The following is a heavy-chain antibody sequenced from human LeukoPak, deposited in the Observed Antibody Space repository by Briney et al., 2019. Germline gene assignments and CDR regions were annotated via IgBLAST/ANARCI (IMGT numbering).Heavy chain of an antibody. D-gene: IGHD6-19*01. J-gene: IGHJ1*01. CDR1: GYTFTGYH. Sequence: ASVKVSCKTSGYTFTGYHMHWVRQAPGQGLEWMGWINPISGGTKYGQKFQGGVTLTRDTSISTAYMELNSLTSDDTAVYYCARGGVYSSGWYPEYFQRWGQGTLVTVS. CDR2: INPISGGT. V-gene: IGHV1-2*02. CDR3: ARGGVYSSGWYPEYFQR.